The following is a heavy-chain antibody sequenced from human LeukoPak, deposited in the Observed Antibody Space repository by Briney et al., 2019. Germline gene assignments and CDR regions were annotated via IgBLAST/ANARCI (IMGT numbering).Heavy chain of an antibody. CDR2: FAGSGGDA. Sequence: GGSLRLSCAASGFTFSSYAMSWVRQAPGKRLEWVSSFAGSGGDAYFADSVKGWFTISRDNSKNTLYLQMNSLRAEDTAVYYCAKSLSGYYIFDYWGQGTLVTVSP. D-gene: IGHD3-22*01. J-gene: IGHJ4*02. CDR1: GFTFSSYA. CDR3: AKSLSGYYIFDY. V-gene: IGHV3-23*01.